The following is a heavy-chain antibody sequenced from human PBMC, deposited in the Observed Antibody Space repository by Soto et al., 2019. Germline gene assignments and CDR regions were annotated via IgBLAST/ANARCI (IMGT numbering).Heavy chain of an antibody. V-gene: IGHV1-69*13. CDR1: GGTFSSYA. Sequence: SVKVSCKASGGTFSSYAISWVRQAPGQGLEWMGGIIPIFGTANYAQKFQGRVTITADESTSTAYMELNSLRSEDTAVYYCARGSPQYCISTSCRYGMDVWGQGTTVTVSS. D-gene: IGHD2-2*01. CDR2: IIPIFGTA. CDR3: ARGSPQYCISTSCRYGMDV. J-gene: IGHJ6*02.